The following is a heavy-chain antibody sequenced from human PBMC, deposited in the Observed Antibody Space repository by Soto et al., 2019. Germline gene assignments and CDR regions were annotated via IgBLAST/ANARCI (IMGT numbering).Heavy chain of an antibody. D-gene: IGHD2-8*01. CDR3: ARSRLMVYDAFDI. V-gene: IGHV1-46*04. Sequence: QVQLVQSGAEVKKPGASMKVSCKASGYTFTSYYMHWVRQAPGQGLEWMGVINPSGGGTSYAQKLQGRVTMTRDTSTSTVYMELSSLSSEDTAVYYCARSRLMVYDAFDIWGQGTMVTVSS. J-gene: IGHJ3*02. CDR1: GYTFTSYY. CDR2: INPSGGGT.